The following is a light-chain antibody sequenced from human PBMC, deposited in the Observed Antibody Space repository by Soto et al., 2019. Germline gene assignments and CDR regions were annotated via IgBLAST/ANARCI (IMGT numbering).Light chain of an antibody. V-gene: IGKV3-11*01. CDR3: QQRRNWPLT. CDR1: QSVSSY. Sequence: EIVLTQSPATLSLSPGERATLSCRASQSVSSYLACYQQTPGQAPRLLIYDASNRATGIPARFSGSGSGTDFPLTISSLEPEDFAVYYCQQRRNWPLTFGQGTKVEIK. CDR2: DAS. J-gene: IGKJ1*01.